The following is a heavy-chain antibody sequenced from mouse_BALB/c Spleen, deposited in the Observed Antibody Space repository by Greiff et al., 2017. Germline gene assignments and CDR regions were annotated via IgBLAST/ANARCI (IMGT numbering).Heavy chain of an antibody. V-gene: IGHV5-17*02. CDR2: ISSGSSTI. J-gene: IGHJ2*01. CDR3: ARNYFDY. Sequence: EVMLVESGGGLVKPGGSLKLSCAASGFTFSSFGMHWVRQAPEKGLEWVAYISSGSSTIYYADTVKGRFTISRDNPKNTLFLQMTSLRSEDTAMYYCARNYFDYWGQGTTLTVSS. CDR1: GFTFSSFG.